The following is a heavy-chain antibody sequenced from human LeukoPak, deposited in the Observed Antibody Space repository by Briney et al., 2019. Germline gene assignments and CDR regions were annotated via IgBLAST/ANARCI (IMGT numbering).Heavy chain of an antibody. CDR2: IRRRAYGGAA. CDR3: SRNGLVDFDY. CDR1: GYAFDDFA. J-gene: IGHJ4*02. Sequence: GGSLRLSCTTSGYAFDDFAMSWVRQPAGKGLEWVGFIRRRAYGGAAEYAASVKGRFIISRDDSKGIAYLQMNSLKTEDTAVYYCSRNGLVDFDYWGQGSRVIVSP. V-gene: IGHV3-49*04.